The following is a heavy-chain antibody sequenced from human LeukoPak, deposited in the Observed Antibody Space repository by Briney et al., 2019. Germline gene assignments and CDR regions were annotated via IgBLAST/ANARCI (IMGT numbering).Heavy chain of an antibody. D-gene: IGHD3-3*01. Sequence: SETLSLTCAVSGYSISSGYYWGWIRQPPGKGLEWIGSIYHSGSTYYNPSLKSRVTISVDTSKNQFSLKLSSVTAADTAVYYCARHLSVLFTIFGVVPPRGWFDPWGQGTLVTVSS. CDR3: ARHLSVLFTIFGVVPPRGWFDP. J-gene: IGHJ5*02. CDR2: IYHSGST. CDR1: GYSISSGYY. V-gene: IGHV4-38-2*01.